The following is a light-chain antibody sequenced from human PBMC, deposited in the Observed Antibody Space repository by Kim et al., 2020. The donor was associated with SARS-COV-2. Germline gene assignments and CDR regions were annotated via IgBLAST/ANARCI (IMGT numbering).Light chain of an antibody. CDR2: DVS. CDR1: NSDIGGYNS. CDR3: SSYTRSSTLV. V-gene: IGLV2-14*03. J-gene: IGLJ3*02. Sequence: GQSITISCTRANSDIGGYNSVSWYQQHPGKTPKLMIYDVSKRPSGVSDRFSVSKSGYTASLTISGLQAEDEADYYCSSYTRSSTLVFGGGTKVTVL.